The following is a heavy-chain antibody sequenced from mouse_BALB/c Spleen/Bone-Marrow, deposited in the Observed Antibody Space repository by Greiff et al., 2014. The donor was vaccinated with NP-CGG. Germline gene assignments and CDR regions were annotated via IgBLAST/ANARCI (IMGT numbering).Heavy chain of an antibody. V-gene: IGHV3-2*02. D-gene: IGHD1-3*01. CDR2: INYSGFT. CDR3: AREDNYAFAY. J-gene: IGHJ3*01. CDR1: GCSITSDYA. Sequence: EVKLMESGPGPVKPSQSLSLTCTVTGCSITSDYAWNWIRQFPGDKLEWMGYINYSGFTTYNPSLKSRISVIRDTSKNQFFLQLNSVTTEDTATYYCAREDNYAFAYWGQGTLVTVSA.